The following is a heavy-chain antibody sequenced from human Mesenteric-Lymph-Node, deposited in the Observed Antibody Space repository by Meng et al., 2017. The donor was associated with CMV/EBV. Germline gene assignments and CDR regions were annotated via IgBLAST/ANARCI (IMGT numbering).Heavy chain of an antibody. CDR3: ARVMTTVVTPDYGVDV. V-gene: IGHV3-23*03. Sequence: GGSLRLSCAASGFTFSSYAMSWVRQAPGKGLEWVSVIYSGGSTTYYADSVKGRFTISRDNAQNSLYLQMNSLRAEDTAVYYCARVMTTVVTPDYGVDVWGQGTTVTVSS. J-gene: IGHJ6*02. CDR1: GFTFSSYA. D-gene: IGHD4-23*01. CDR2: IYSGGSTT.